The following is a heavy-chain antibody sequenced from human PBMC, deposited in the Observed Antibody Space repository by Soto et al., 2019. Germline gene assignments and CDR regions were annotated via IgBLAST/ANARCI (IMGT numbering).Heavy chain of an antibody. CDR1: GGSISSYY. J-gene: IGHJ5*02. CDR2: IYYSGST. V-gene: IGHV4-59*01. CDR3: ARDQGIAAAGAAPNWFDP. D-gene: IGHD6-13*01. Sequence: QVQLQESGPGLVKPSETLSLTCTVSGGSISSYYWSWIRQPPGKGLEWIGYIYYSGSTNYNPSLKSRVTISVDTSKNQFSLKLSSVTAADTAVYYCARDQGIAAAGAAPNWFDPWGQGTLVTVSS.